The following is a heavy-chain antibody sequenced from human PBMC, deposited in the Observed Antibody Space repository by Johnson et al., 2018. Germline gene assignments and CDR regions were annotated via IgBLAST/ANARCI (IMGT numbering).Heavy chain of an antibody. CDR1: GFTFSNYA. J-gene: IGHJ4*02. D-gene: IGHD6-6*01. CDR3: AKRIEYSSSSAYFDD. Sequence: VQLVESGGGLVQHGGSLRLSCVASGFTFSNYAMSWVRQAPGKGLEWVSSISPSGGDTYNADSVKGRFTIARDNSRNTLYVKMNSLRDEDTAVYYGAKRIEYSSSSAYFDDWGQGTLVTVSS. V-gene: IGHV3-23*04. CDR2: ISPSGGDT.